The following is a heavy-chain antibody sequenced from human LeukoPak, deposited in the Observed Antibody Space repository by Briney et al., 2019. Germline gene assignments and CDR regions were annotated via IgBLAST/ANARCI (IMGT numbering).Heavy chain of an antibody. J-gene: IGHJ4*02. CDR3: AREDYSGSYLD. V-gene: IGHV1-2*04. D-gene: IGHD1-26*01. CDR1: GGTFSSYA. CDR2: INPNSGGT. Sequence: ASVNVSCTASGGTFSSYAISWVRQAPGQGLEWMGWINPNSGGTNYAQKFQGWVTMTRDTSISTAYMELSRLRSDDTAVYYCAREDYSGSYLDWGQGTLVTVSS.